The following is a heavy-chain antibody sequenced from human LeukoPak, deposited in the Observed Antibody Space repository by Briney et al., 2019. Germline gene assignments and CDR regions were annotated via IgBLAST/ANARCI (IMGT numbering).Heavy chain of an antibody. D-gene: IGHD2-8*01. CDR3: ARTKGNYYYMDV. J-gene: IGHJ6*03. CDR2: IYYSGST. Sequence: SETLSLTCTVSGGSINSGDYYWSWIRQPPGKGLEWIGYIYYSGSTYYNPSLKSRATISIDTSKNQFSLKLSSVTAADTAVYYCARTKGNYYYMDVWGKGTTVTVSS. CDR1: GGSINSGDYY. V-gene: IGHV4-30-4*08.